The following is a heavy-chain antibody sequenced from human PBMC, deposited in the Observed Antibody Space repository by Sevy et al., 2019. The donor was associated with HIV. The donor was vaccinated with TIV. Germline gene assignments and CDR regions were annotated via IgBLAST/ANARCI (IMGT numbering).Heavy chain of an antibody. D-gene: IGHD3-22*01. CDR3: ASADATSRFGYYYFAMDF. CDR2: ISYTSTTI. CDR1: GFTFNTYN. V-gene: IGHV3-48*02. J-gene: IGHJ6*02. Sequence: GGSLRLSCAVSGFTFNTYNMNWVRQAPGKGLEWVSYISYTSTTIYYADSVRGRFTISRDNAKNTRYLQMNSLRDEDTDVYYCASADATSRFGYYYFAMDFWGQGTSVTVSS.